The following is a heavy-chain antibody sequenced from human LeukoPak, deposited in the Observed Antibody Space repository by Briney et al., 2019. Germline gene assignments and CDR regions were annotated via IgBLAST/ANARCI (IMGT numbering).Heavy chain of an antibody. CDR2: IYTSGST. Sequence: SXXLSLTCTVSGGSISSYYWSWIRQPAGKGLEWIGRIYTSGSTNYNPSLKSRVTISVDTSKNQFSLKLSSVTAADTAVYYCARVLGNWGSSYFDYWGQGTLVTVSS. CDR3: ARVLGNWGSSYFDY. J-gene: IGHJ4*02. CDR1: GGSISSYY. V-gene: IGHV4-4*07. D-gene: IGHD7-27*01.